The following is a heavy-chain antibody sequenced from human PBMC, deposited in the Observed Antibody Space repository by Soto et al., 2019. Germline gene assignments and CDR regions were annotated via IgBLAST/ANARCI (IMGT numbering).Heavy chain of an antibody. CDR2: ISSSSSYI. V-gene: IGHV3-21*01. CDR1: GFTFSSYS. D-gene: IGHD5-12*01. J-gene: IGHJ4*02. CDR3: ASDPSPVATIY. Sequence: EVQLVESGGGLVKPGGSLRLSCAASGFTFSSYSMNWVRQAPGKGLEWVSSISSSSSYIYYADSVKGRFTISRDNAKNSLYLQMNSLRAEDTAVYYCASDPSPVATIYWGQGTLVTVSS.